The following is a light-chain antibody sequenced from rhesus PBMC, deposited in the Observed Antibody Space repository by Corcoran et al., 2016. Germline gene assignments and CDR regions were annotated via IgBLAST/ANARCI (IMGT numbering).Light chain of an antibody. CDR1: TSDIGGYNY. J-gene: IGLJ1*01. CDR3: CSYTTSSTYI. CDR2: GVS. Sequence: QSAPTQPPSVSGSPGQSVTISCTGTTSDIGGYNYVSWYQQHPGKVPKLMIYGVSNRPSGVPDRFSGSKSGNTASLTISGLQAEDEADYYCCSYTTSSTYIFGAGTRLTVL. V-gene: IGLV2S7*01.